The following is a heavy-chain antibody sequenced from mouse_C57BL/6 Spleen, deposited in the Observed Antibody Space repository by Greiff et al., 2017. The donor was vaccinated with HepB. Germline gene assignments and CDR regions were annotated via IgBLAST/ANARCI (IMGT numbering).Heavy chain of an antibody. D-gene: IGHD1-1*01. J-gene: IGHJ2*01. V-gene: IGHV5-9*01. CDR1: GFTFSSYT. CDR2: ISGGGGNT. CDR3: ARFPLEYYGRGDYLDY. Sequence: EVMLVESGGGLVKPGGSLKLSCAASGFTFSSYTMSWVRQTPEKRLEWVATISGGGGNTYYPDSVKGRFTISRDNAKNTLYLQMSSLRSEDTALYYCARFPLEYYGRGDYLDYWGQGTTLTVSA.